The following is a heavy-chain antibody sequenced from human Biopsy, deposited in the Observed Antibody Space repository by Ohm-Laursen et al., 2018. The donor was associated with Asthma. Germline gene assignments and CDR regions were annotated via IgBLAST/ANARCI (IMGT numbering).Heavy chain of an antibody. Sequence: SVKVSCKSLGGTFNTYVIGWVRQAPGQGLEWMGWINSVFGTTTYPQKFQDRVTITADDSTSTVYMELSSLRSEDTAVYYCARRAGSCISRTCYSLDFWGQGTLVTVSS. V-gene: IGHV1-69*13. CDR2: INSVFGTT. D-gene: IGHD2-2*01. CDR3: ARRAGSCISRTCYSLDF. CDR1: GGTFNTYV. J-gene: IGHJ4*02.